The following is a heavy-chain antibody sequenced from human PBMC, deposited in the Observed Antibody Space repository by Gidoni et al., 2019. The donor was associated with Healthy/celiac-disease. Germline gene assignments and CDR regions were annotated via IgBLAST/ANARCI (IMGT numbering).Heavy chain of an antibody. CDR3: ARTGSSSSSYGMDV. CDR1: EGTFSNYA. D-gene: IGHD6-6*01. Sequence: QVQLVQSGAEVKKPGSSVKVSCKASEGTFSNYAISWVRQAPGHGLGWMGGIIPIFGTANYAQKFQGRVTITADESTSTAYMELSSLRSEDTAVYYCARTGSSSSSYGMDVWGQGTTVTVSS. J-gene: IGHJ6*02. CDR2: IIPIFGTA. V-gene: IGHV1-69*01.